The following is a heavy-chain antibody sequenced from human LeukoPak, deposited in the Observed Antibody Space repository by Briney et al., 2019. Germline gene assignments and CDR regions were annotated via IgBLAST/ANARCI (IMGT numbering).Heavy chain of an antibody. D-gene: IGHD6-13*01. V-gene: IGHV1-18*01. CDR3: ARDARILPLVLGNDY. J-gene: IGHJ4*02. CDR2: ISAYNGNT. Sequence: ASVKVSCKASGYTFTSYGISWVRQAPGQGLEWMGWISAYNGNTNYAQKLQGRVTMTTDTSTSTAYMELRSLRSDDTAVYYCARDARILPLVLGNDYWGQGTLVTVSS. CDR1: GYTFTSYG.